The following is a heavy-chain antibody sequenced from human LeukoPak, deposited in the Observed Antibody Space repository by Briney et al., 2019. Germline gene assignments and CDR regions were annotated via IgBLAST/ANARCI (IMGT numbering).Heavy chain of an antibody. CDR2: ISSNGGST. CDR1: GFTFTNYP. CDR3: ARQGYYYYYMDV. Sequence: GGSLRLSCAASGFTFTNYPMHWVRQAPGKGLEYVSVISSNGGSTDYANSVKGRFTISRDNSKNTLYLQMGSPRAEDMAVYYCARQGYYYYYMDVWGKGTTVTVSS. V-gene: IGHV3-64*01. J-gene: IGHJ6*03.